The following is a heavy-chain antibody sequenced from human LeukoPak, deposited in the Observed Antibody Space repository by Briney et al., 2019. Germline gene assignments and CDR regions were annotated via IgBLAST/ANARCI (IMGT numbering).Heavy chain of an antibody. J-gene: IGHJ6*03. CDR1: GFTFSSYW. Sequence: GGSLRLSCAASGFTFSSYWMSWVRQAPGKGLEWVANIKQDGSGKYYVDSVKGRFTISRDNAKNSLYLQMNSLRAEDTAVYYCARDSGYYGSGIIYYYYYMDVWGKGTTVTVSS. CDR2: IKQDGSGK. CDR3: ARDSGYYGSGIIYYYYYMDV. V-gene: IGHV3-7*01. D-gene: IGHD3-10*01.